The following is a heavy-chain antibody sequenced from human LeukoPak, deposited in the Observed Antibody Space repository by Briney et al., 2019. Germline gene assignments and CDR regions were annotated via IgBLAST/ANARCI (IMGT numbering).Heavy chain of an antibody. Sequence: SETLSLTCNVSGYSINSAFYWGWIRQPPGKGLEWIGSIYHSGSKYKNPSLKSRVTISVDTSKNQVSLKLSSVTAADTAVYYCALCSGVWAFDIWGQGTMVTVSS. CDR3: ALCSGVWAFDI. J-gene: IGHJ3*02. CDR2: IYHSGSK. V-gene: IGHV4-38-2*02. D-gene: IGHD2-21*01. CDR1: GYSINSAFY.